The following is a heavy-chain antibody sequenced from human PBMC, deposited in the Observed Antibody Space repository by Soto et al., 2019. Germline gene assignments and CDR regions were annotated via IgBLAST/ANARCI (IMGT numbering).Heavy chain of an antibody. V-gene: IGHV3-30*03. J-gene: IGHJ4*02. CDR2: ISYDGSNK. CDR1: GFTFSSYG. Sequence: PGGSLRLSCAASGFTFSSYGMHWVRQAPGKGLEWVAVISYDGSNKYYADSVKGRFTISRDNSKNTLYLQMNSLRAEDTAVYYCARDNYEDYCVDYWGQGTLVTVS. D-gene: IGHD4-17*01. CDR3: ARDNYEDYCVDY.